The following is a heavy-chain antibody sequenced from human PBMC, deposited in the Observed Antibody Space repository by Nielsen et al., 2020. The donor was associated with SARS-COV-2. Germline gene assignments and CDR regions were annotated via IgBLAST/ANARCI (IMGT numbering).Heavy chain of an antibody. CDR3: AKDYTPAYSSGWFDY. J-gene: IGHJ4*02. CDR1: GFTFDDYA. CDR2: ISWNSGSI. Sequence: GGSLRLSCAASGFTFDDYAMHWVRQAPGKGLEWVSGISWNSGSIGYADSVKGRFTISRDNAKNSLYLQMNSLRAEDTALYYCAKDYTPAYSSGWFDYWGQGTLVTVSS. D-gene: IGHD6-19*01. V-gene: IGHV3-9*01.